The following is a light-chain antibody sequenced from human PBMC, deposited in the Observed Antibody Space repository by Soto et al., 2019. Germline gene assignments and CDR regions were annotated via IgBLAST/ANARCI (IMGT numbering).Light chain of an antibody. CDR3: QQRSNGPLT. Sequence: EIVLTQSPATLSLSPGERATLSCRASQRVSSYLAWYQQKPGQAPRLLIYDATNRATGIPARFRGRGSGRDFHLSISVLEPGGFAVCYCQQRSNGPLTFGGGTKVEIK. CDR2: DAT. J-gene: IGKJ4*01. V-gene: IGKV3-11*02. CDR1: QRVSSY.